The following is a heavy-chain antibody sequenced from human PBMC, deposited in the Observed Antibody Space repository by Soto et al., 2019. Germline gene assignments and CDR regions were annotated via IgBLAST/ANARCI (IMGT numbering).Heavy chain of an antibody. J-gene: IGHJ4*02. CDR1: GYTFTSYY. D-gene: IGHD5-12*01. Sequence: ASVKVSCKASGYTFTSYYMHWVRQAPGQGLEWMGIINPSGGSTSYAQKFQGRVTMTRDTSTSTVCMELSSLRSEDTAVYYCARDDSGYAAFDYWGQGTLVTVSS. V-gene: IGHV1-46*03. CDR3: ARDDSGYAAFDY. CDR2: INPSGGST.